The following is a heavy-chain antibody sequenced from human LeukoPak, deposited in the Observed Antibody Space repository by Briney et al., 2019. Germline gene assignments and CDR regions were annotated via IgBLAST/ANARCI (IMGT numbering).Heavy chain of an antibody. D-gene: IGHD3-10*01. Sequence: GGSLRLSCAASGFTFCSYATRWVPGAPGGGGEGVSAISGSGGSTYYADSVKRRFTISRDNAKSTLYLQMTGLRSEDTAVYYCAKLKRVGIAPFDVWGQETLVTVSS. CDR1: GFTFCSYA. CDR3: AKLKRVGIAPFDV. J-gene: IGHJ4*02. CDR2: ISGSGGST. V-gene: IGHV3-23*01.